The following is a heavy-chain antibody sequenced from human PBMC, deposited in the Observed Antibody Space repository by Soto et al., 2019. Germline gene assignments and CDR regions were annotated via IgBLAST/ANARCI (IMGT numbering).Heavy chain of an antibody. Sequence: PSETLSLTFDVSGVSISSSHWWCWLRQPPGKGLEWIGEVYHSGSANYNPSLKSRVSMSVDKSKNQFSLRLTSVTAADTALYFCARIAVGTSALDPWGQGTLVTVSS. J-gene: IGHJ5*02. CDR3: ARIAVGTSALDP. V-gene: IGHV4-4*02. CDR2: VYHSGSA. D-gene: IGHD2-15*01. CDR1: GVSISSSHW.